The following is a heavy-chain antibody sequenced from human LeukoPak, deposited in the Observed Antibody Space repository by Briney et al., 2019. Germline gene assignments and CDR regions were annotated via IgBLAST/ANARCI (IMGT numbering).Heavy chain of an antibody. CDR1: GFIFSSYA. V-gene: IGHV3-23*01. CDR3: AKTSRWERDCFDY. Sequence: GGSLRLSCAGSGFIFSSYAMSWVRQAPGKGLEWVSAMSGVGGNTFYTDSVRGRFTISRDNSKNRLYLQMNSLRAEDTAIYYCAKTSRWERDCFDYWGQGTLVTVSS. CDR2: MSGVGGNT. D-gene: IGHD5-24*01. J-gene: IGHJ4*02.